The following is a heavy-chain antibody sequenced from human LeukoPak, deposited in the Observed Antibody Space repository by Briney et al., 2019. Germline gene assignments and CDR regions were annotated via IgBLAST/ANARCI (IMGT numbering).Heavy chain of an antibody. D-gene: IGHD2-2*01. CDR1: GYTFTSYG. Sequence: ASVKVSCKASGYTFTSYGISWVRQAPGQGLEWMGWISAYNGNTNYAQKFQGRVTMTRDTSISTAYMELSRLRSDDTAVYYCARGIGYCSSTSCYRYFDLWGRGTLVTVSS. J-gene: IGHJ2*01. CDR2: ISAYNGNT. CDR3: ARGIGYCSSTSCYRYFDL. V-gene: IGHV1-18*01.